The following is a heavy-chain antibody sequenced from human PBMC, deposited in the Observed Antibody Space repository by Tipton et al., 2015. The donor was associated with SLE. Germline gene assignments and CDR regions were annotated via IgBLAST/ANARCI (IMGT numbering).Heavy chain of an antibody. CDR2: IYYSGST. CDR3: ASAEQQLSLPFDY. D-gene: IGHD6-13*01. CDR1: DGSISSYY. J-gene: IGHJ4*02. V-gene: IGHV4-39*01. Sequence: TLSLTCTVSDGSISSYYWGWIRQPPGKGLEWIGSIYYSGSTYYNPSLKSRVTISVDTSKNQFSLKLTSVTAADTAVYYCASAEQQLSLPFDYWGQGTLVTVSS.